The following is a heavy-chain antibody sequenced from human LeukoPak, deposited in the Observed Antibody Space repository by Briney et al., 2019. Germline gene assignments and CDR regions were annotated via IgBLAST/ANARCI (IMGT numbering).Heavy chain of an antibody. V-gene: IGHV4-4*02. CDR2: IYHSGST. CDR3: ARTSLGLRSIDY. J-gene: IGHJ4*02. Sequence: SLXCAGXGGSISSXNWXXXVXXXXXXXXXWIGEIYHSGSTNYNPSLKSRVTISVDKSKNQFSLKLSSVTAADTAVYYCARTSLGLRSIDYWGQGTLVTVSS. D-gene: IGHD3-16*01. CDR1: GGSISSXNW.